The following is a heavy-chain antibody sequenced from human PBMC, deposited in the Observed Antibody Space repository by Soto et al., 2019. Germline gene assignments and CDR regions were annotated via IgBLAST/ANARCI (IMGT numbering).Heavy chain of an antibody. CDR1: GYSFTANY. D-gene: IGHD3-3*01. CDR2: ISPRSGSA. V-gene: IGHV1-2*02. J-gene: IGHJ5*02. Sequence: ASVKVSCKASGYSFTANYIHWVRQAPGQGLESLGWISPRSGSAKYAQKFQGRVTMTRDTSITTAYMDLTSLTSDDTAVYYCAREVKEGLLDRGWFDPWGQGTQVTVSS. CDR3: AREVKEGLLDRGWFDP.